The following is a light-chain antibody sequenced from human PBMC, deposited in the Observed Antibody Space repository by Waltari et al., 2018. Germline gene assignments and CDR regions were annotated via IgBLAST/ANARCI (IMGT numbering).Light chain of an antibody. CDR1: QSVSRP. Sequence: EIVLTQSPGTLSLSTGERATLSCRASQSVSRPLAWYQQNPGQAPRLLIYGASNRATVIPDRFSGSVSGTDFSLIISRLEPEDFAVYYCQHYVSLPVTFGQGTKVEIK. CDR2: GAS. V-gene: IGKV3-20*01. J-gene: IGKJ1*01. CDR3: QHYVSLPVT.